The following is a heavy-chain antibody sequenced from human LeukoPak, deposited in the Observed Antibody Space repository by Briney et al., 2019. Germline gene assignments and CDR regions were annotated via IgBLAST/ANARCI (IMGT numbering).Heavy chain of an antibody. J-gene: IGHJ6*03. V-gene: IGHV1-69*13. CDR3: ARDRGDIVVVPAAMYRYYYYMDV. CDR2: IIPIFGTA. Sequence: ASVKVSCKASGGTFSSYAISWVRQAPGQGLEWMGGIIPIFGTANYAQKFQGRVTITADESTSTAYMELSSLRSEDTAVYYCARDRGDIVVVPAAMYRYYYYMDVWGKGTTVTISS. CDR1: GGTFSSYA. D-gene: IGHD2-2*01.